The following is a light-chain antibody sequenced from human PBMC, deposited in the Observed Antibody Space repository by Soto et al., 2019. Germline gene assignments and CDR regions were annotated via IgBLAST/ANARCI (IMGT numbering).Light chain of an antibody. V-gene: IGKV3-15*01. CDR1: QSISSN. Sequence: EIVLTQSPATLSVSPGEGATLSCRASQSISSNLAWYQQKPGQAPKLLIYGASTRATGFPARFSGSGSGTEFTLTIRSLQSEDFAVYYCQQYNDWPLTFGGGTKVDIK. CDR3: QQYNDWPLT. CDR2: GAS. J-gene: IGKJ4*01.